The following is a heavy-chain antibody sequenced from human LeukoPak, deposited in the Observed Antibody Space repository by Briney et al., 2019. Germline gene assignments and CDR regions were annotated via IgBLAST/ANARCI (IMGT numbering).Heavy chain of an antibody. V-gene: IGHV3-7*01. Sequence: GESLSLSCATSGFTFSDSWMSWFRQAPGKGLEWLAITNQDGSVRFYVDSVKGRFTISRDNAKNSLYLYMNSLRVEDTAVYFCARASRSTSSECWGQGILVTVSS. D-gene: IGHD6-6*01. J-gene: IGHJ4*02. CDR1: GFTFSDSW. CDR2: TNQDGSVR. CDR3: ARASRSTSSEC.